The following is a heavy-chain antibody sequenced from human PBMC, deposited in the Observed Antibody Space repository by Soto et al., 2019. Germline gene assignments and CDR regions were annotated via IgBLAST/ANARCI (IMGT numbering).Heavy chain of an antibody. CDR2: ISDSGSTI. CDR1: GFPFSSYA. Sequence: EVQLVESGGGLVQPGGSLRLSCAASGFPFSSYAMNWVRQTPDMGLEWLSYISDSGSTIHYADSVKGRFTISRDNAKNSLYLQMNSLRADDTAVYYCTRDGSWGQGTLVTVSS. D-gene: IGHD5-12*01. V-gene: IGHV3-48*01. CDR3: TRDGS. J-gene: IGHJ5*02.